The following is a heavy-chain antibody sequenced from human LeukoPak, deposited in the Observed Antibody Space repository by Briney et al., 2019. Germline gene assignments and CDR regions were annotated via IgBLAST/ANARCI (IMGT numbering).Heavy chain of an antibody. CDR1: GGSISSYY. J-gene: IGHJ4*02. V-gene: IGHV4-59*01. D-gene: IGHD1-26*01. CDR2: IYYSGST. CDR3: ARSGSYYFFVD. Sequence: SLSLTCTVSGGSISSYYWSWIRQPPGKGLEWIGYIYYSGSTNYNPSLKSRVTISVDTSKNQFSLKLSSVTAADTAVYYCARSGSYYFFVDWGQGTLVTVSS.